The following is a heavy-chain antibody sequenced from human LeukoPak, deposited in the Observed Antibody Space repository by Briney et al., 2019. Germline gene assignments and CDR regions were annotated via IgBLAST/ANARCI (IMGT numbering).Heavy chain of an antibody. J-gene: IGHJ5*02. CDR3: ARAPAVIAPNWFDP. D-gene: IGHD3-10*01. Sequence: SETLSLTCTVSGGSISSGGYYWSWIRQHPGKGLEWIGYIYYSGSTYYNPSLKSRVTISVDTSKSQFSLKLSSVTAADTAVYYCARAPAVIAPNWFDPWGQGTLVTVSS. CDR1: GGSISSGGYY. V-gene: IGHV4-31*03. CDR2: IYYSGST.